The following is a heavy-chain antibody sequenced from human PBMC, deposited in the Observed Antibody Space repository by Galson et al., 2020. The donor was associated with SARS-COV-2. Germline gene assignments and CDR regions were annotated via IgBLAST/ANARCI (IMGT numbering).Heavy chain of an antibody. Sequence: GESLKISCAASGFTFSSYGMHWVRQAPGKGLEWGAVIWYDGSNKYYADSVKGRFTISRDNSKNTRYLQMNSLRAEDTAGYYCAQQRDYYYYGMDVWGQGTTGTVAS. D-gene: IGHD6-13*01. V-gene: IGHV3-33*01. CDR2: IWYDGSNK. CDR3: AQQRDYYYYGMDV. J-gene: IGHJ6*02. CDR1: GFTFSSYG.